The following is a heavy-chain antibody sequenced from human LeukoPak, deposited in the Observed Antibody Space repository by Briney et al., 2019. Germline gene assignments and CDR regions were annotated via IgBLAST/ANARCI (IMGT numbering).Heavy chain of an antibody. CDR3: ATVHGSDHQERAFDI. J-gene: IGHJ3*02. Sequence: ASVKVSCKVSGYTLTELSMHWVRQAPGKGLEWMGGFDPEDGETIYAQKFQGRVTMTEDTSTDTAYMELSSLRSGDTAVYYCATVHGSDHQERAFDIWGQGTMVTVSS. CDR2: FDPEDGET. V-gene: IGHV1-24*01. D-gene: IGHD1-26*01. CDR1: GYTLTELS.